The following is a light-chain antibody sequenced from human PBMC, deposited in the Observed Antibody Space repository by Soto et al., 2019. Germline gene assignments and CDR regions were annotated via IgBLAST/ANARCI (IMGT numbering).Light chain of an antibody. CDR2: DVS. V-gene: IGLV2-14*01. CDR3: SSYTTSSTIV. Sequence: QSALTQPASVSGSPGQSITISCTGTSSDVGGFNFVSWYQQPPGKAPKLMIYDVSHRPSGVSNRFSGSKSGNTASLTISGLQAEDEGDYYCSSYTTSSTIVFGTGTKVTVL. J-gene: IGLJ1*01. CDR1: SSDVGGFNF.